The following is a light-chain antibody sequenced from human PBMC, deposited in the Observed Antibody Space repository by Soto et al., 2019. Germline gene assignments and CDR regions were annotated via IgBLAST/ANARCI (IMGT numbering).Light chain of an antibody. CDR1: QGISSD. CDR3: QQLNSYPPT. J-gene: IGKJ2*01. Sequence: IQLTQSPSSLSASVGVRVTITCRASQGISSDLAWYQQKPGEAPNLLIYAASTLQSGVPSRFSGSGSGTDFTLTITSLQPEDFATYYCQQLNSYPPTFGQGTKLEI. CDR2: AAS. V-gene: IGKV1-9*01.